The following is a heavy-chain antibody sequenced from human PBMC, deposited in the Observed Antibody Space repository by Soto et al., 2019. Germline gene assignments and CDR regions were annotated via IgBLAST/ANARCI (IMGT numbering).Heavy chain of an antibody. J-gene: IGHJ4*02. CDR1: RYTFSTYA. D-gene: IGHD6-19*01. CDR2: INAGNGNT. CDR3: ARDGAVAGGINFDY. Sequence: ASVKVSCKASRYTFSTYAIHWVRQAPGQSLEWMGWINAGNGNTKYSQKFQGRVTITRDTSANTAYMELSSLRSEDTAVYYCARDGAVAGGINFDYWGQGTMVTVYS. V-gene: IGHV1-3*01.